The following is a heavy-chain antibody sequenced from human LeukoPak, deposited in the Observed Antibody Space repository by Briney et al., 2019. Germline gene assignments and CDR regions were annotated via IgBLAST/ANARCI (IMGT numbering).Heavy chain of an antibody. CDR2: ISGSGGST. J-gene: IGHJ4*02. CDR1: GFTFSSYA. CDR3: AKDSFTYYYDSSGYYGDY. D-gene: IGHD3-22*01. V-gene: IGHV3-23*01. Sequence: PGGSLRLSCAASGFTFSSYAMSWVRQAPGKGLEWVSAISGSGGSTYYADSVKGRFTISRDNSKNTLYLQMNSLGAEDTAVYYCAKDSFTYYYDSSGYYGDYWGQGTLVTVSS.